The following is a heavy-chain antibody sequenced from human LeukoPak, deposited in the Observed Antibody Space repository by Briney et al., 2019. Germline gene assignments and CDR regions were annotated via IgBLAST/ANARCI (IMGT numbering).Heavy chain of an antibody. CDR2: IRYDGSNK. Sequence: GGSLRLSCAASGFTFSSYGMHWVRQAPGKGLEWVAFIRYDGSNKYYADSVKGRFTISRDNSRNTLYLQMNSLRAEDTALYYCARRIAARPLRFGYMDVWGKGTTVTVSS. V-gene: IGHV3-30*02. D-gene: IGHD6-6*01. CDR3: ARRIAARPLRFGYMDV. CDR1: GFTFSSYG. J-gene: IGHJ6*03.